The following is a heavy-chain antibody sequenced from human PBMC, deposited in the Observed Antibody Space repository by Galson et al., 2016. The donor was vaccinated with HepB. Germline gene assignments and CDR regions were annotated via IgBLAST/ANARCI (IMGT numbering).Heavy chain of an antibody. CDR2: VSFDRRKK. Sequence: SLRLSCAASGFTFSNYAMHWVRQAPGKGLEWVAVVSFDRRKKYYADSMKGQFTISRDNAKNTLYLQMNSLRAEDTAVYYCTRAATVDQDFYYYAMDVWGQGTTVTVSS. CDR3: TRAATVDQDFYYYAMDV. J-gene: IGHJ6*02. D-gene: IGHD4-23*01. CDR1: GFTFSNYA. V-gene: IGHV3-30*04.